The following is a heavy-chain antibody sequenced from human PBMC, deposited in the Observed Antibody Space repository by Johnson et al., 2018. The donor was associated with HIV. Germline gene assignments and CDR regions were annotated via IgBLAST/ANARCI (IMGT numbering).Heavy chain of an antibody. CDR1: GFTFSSYA. CDR2: VSYDGRNQ. J-gene: IGHJ3*02. V-gene: IGHV3-30-3*01. Sequence: QVQLVESGGGVVKPGGSLRLSCAASGFTFSSYAMHWVRQAPGTVLEWVALVSYDGRNQYHADSVKGRLIMSSDNSKNTLYLQMNSLRAEDTAVYYCARESIVGATEDDAFDIWGQGTMVTVSS. D-gene: IGHD1-26*01. CDR3: ARESIVGATEDDAFDI.